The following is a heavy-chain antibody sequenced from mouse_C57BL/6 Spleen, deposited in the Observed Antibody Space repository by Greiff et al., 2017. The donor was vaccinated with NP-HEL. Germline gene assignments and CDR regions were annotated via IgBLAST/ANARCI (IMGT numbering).Heavy chain of an antibody. V-gene: IGHV7-3*01. CDR2: IRNKANGYTT. CDR3: ARYKITTRGYYYAMDY. CDR1: GFTFTDYY. Sequence: EVKLEESGGGLVQPGGSLSLSCAASGFTFTDYYMSWVRQPPGKALEWLGFIRNKANGYTTEYSASVKGRFTISRDNSQSILYLQMNALRAEDSATYNYARYKITTRGYYYAMDYWGQGTSVTVSS. D-gene: IGHD2-4*01. J-gene: IGHJ4*01.